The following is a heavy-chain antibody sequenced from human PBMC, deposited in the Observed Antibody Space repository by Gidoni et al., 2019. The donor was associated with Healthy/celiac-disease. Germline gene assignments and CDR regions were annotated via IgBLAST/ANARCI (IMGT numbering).Heavy chain of an antibody. CDR3: ARALTSIAARLTYYYYGMDV. V-gene: IGHV1-69*01. J-gene: IGHJ6*02. D-gene: IGHD6-6*01. CDR1: GGTFSSYA. Sequence: QVQLVQSGAEVTKPGSSVKVSCKASGGTFSSYAISWVRQAPGPGLEWMGGIIPIFGTANYAQKFQGRVTITADESTSTAYMELSSLRSEDTAVYYCARALTSIAARLTYYYYGMDVWGQGTTVTVSS. CDR2: IIPIFGTA.